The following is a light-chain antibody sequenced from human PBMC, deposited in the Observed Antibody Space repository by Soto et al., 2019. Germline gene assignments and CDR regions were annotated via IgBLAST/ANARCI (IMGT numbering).Light chain of an antibody. V-gene: IGKV1-39*01. CDR1: QGISTY. Sequence: DIQMTQSPSSLSASVGDRVTITCRASQGISTYLNWYQQKPGKAPKLLIYAASSLQSGAPSRFSGSGSETDFTLTISSLQPEDFATYSCQQSYSTTWTFGQGTKVDIK. CDR3: QQSYSTTWT. J-gene: IGKJ1*01. CDR2: AAS.